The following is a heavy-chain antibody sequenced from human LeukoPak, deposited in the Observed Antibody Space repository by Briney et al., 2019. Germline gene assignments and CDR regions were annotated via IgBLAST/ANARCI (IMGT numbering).Heavy chain of an antibody. D-gene: IGHD2-2*01. CDR1: GFTFSSYT. CDR2: ISYDGSNK. V-gene: IGHV3-30-3*01. J-gene: IGHJ4*02. CDR3: SVVPAAIRLRYFDY. Sequence: GRPLRLSCAASGFTFSSYTMHWVRQAPGKGLEWVAVISYDGSNKNYADSVKGRFTISRDNSKNTLYLQMNSLRAEDTAVYYCSVVPAAIRLRYFDYWGQGTLVTVSS.